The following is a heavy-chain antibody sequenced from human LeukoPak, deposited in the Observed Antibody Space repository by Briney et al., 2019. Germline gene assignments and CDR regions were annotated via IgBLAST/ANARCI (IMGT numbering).Heavy chain of an antibody. J-gene: IGHJ3*02. CDR2: ISAYNGNT. D-gene: IGHD2-2*01. CDR3: ARDWVVVVPVRAHPARRPAFDI. Sequence: AASVKVSCKASGYTFTSYGISWVRQAPGQGLEWMGWISAYNGNTNYAQKLQGRVTMTTDTSTSTAYMELRSLRSDDTAVYYRARDWVVVVPVRAHPARRPAFDIWGQGTMVTVSS. CDR1: GYTFTSYG. V-gene: IGHV1-18*01.